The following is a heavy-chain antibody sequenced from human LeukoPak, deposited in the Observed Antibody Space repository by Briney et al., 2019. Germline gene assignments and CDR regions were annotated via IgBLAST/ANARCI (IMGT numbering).Heavy chain of an antibody. Sequence: GGSLRLSCAASGFTFSGSAMHWVRQASGKGLEWVAVISFDGTKEYYADSVQGRFNISRDNSRNTLYLQMNFLRGEDTAMFYCARSKLASGRKFDYWGQGALVTVSS. CDR2: ISFDGTKE. J-gene: IGHJ4*02. D-gene: IGHD1-14*01. V-gene: IGHV3-30*04. CDR3: ARSKLASGRKFDY. CDR1: GFTFSGSA.